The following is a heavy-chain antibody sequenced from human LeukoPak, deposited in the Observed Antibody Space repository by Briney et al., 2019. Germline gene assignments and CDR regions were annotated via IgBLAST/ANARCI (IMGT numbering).Heavy chain of an antibody. J-gene: IGHJ4*02. D-gene: IGHD6-19*01. CDR1: GFTFSDYG. Sequence: GGSLRLSCAASGFTFSDYGMNWVRQAPGKGLEWVSCITSSSSSYRSYADLVKGRFTISRDDAKNSVFLQMDSLRAEDTAVYYCARLKKSSGWYNFDYWGQGALVTVSS. V-gene: IGHV3-21*01. CDR3: ARLKKSSGWYNFDY. CDR2: ITSSSSSYR.